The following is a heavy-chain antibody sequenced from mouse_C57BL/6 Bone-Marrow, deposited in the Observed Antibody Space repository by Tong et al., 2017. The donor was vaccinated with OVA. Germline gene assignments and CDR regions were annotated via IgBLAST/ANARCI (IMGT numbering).Heavy chain of an antibody. D-gene: IGHD1-1*01. Sequence: EVQLQESGAELVRPGASVKLSCTASGFNIKDDYMHWVKQRPEQGLEWIGWIDPENGDTEYASKFQGKATITADTSSNTAYLQLSSLTSEDTAVYYCNTVVAPDYSDYWGQGTTLTVSS. CDR2: IDPENGDT. V-gene: IGHV14-4*01. CDR3: NTVVAPDYSDY. J-gene: IGHJ2*01. CDR1: GFNIKDDY.